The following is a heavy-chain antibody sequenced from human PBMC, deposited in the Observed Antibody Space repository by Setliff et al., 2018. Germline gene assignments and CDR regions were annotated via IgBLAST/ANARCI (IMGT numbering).Heavy chain of an antibody. D-gene: IGHD2-2*01. Sequence: GESLKISCKGSGYSFTSYWIGWVRQMPGKGLEWMGIIYPGDSATRYSPSFQGKVTISADKSISTAYLQWSSLKASDTAMYYCARALYPSSFIGHNWFDPWGQGTLVTVSS. V-gene: IGHV5-51*01. J-gene: IGHJ5*02. CDR2: IYPGDSAT. CDR1: GYSFTSYW. CDR3: ARALYPSSFIGHNWFDP.